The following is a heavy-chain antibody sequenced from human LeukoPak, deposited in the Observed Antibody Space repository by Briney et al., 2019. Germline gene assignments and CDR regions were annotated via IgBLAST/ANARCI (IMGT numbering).Heavy chain of an antibody. Sequence: SETLSLTCTVSRGSISSTSYYWGWIRQPPGKGLEWIGSIYHSGSTYNNPSLRSRVTISVDTSKNQFSVKLSSVTAADTAVYYCARSFQRDGYNDYWGQGTLVTVSS. V-gene: IGHV4-39*01. J-gene: IGHJ4*02. CDR1: RGSISSTSYY. D-gene: IGHD5-24*01. CDR3: ARSFQRDGYNDY. CDR2: IYHSGST.